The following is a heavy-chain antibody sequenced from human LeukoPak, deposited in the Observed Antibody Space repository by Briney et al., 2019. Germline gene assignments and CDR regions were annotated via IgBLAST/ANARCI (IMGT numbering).Heavy chain of an antibody. J-gene: IGHJ6*03. CDR1: GGSISSSY. CDR2: VYSSGTT. CDR3: VRDALEGYYSYYYMDV. V-gene: IGHV4-4*07. Sequence: SETLSLTCTVSGGSISSSYWSWIRQPAGKGLEWIGRVYSSGTTNFNPSLRSRVTISINTSKSQFYLKLSSVTAADSAVYYCVRDALEGYYSYYYMDVWGRGTTVTVSS. D-gene: IGHD1-1*01.